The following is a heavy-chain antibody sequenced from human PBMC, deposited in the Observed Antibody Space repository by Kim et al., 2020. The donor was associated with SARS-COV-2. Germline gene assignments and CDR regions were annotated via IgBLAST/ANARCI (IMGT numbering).Heavy chain of an antibody. V-gene: IGHV3-74*01. D-gene: IGHD3-9*01. Sequence: GGSLRLSCAASGFTFSSYWMHWVRQAPGKGLVWVSRINSDGSSTSYADSVKGRFTISRDNAKNTLYLQMNSLRAEDTAVYYCARETHPNSLQIRYFDWLNLGIDYWGQGTLVTVSS. CDR3: ARETHPNSLQIRYFDWLNLGIDY. CDR1: GFTFSSYW. J-gene: IGHJ4*02. CDR2: INSDGSST.